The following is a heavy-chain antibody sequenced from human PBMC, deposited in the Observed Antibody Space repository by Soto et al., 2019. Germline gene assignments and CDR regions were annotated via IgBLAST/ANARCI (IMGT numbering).Heavy chain of an antibody. CDR1: GFSLNTRAVG. CDR2: INWNDDE. D-gene: IGHD2-15*01. J-gene: IGHJ3*02. CDR3: AHRHDLGGFDI. V-gene: IGHV2-5*01. Sequence: QITLKESGPTLVKPTQTLTLTCTFSGFSLNTRAVGVGWIRQAPGKALEWLALINWNDDERYSPSLKDRLTITKDTSKNHVVLTMTNSGPVDTAPYYCAHRHDLGGFDIWGQGTAVTVSS.